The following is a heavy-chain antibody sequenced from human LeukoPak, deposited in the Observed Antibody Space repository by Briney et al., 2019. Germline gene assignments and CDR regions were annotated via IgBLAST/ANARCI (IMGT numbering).Heavy chain of an antibody. J-gene: IGHJ4*02. Sequence: ASVKVSCKASGGTFSSYAISWVRQAPGQGLEWRGRIIPILGIANYAQKFQGRVTITADKSTSTAYMELSSLRSEDTAVYYCARGGPGRSYYYGSSGCWGQGTLVTVSS. CDR2: IIPILGIA. D-gene: IGHD3-22*01. CDR3: ARGGPGRSYYYGSSGC. CDR1: GGTFSSYA. V-gene: IGHV1-69*04.